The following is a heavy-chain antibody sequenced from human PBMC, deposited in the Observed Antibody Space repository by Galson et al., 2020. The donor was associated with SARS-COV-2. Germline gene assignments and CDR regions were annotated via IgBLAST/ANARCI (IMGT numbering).Heavy chain of an antibody. D-gene: IGHD4-17*01. Sequence: SETLSLTCAVSGYSISSGYYWGWIRQPPGKGLEWIGRIYHSGSTYYNPSLKSRVTISVDTSKNQFSLKLSSVTAADTAVYYCARRGDYGVFDIWGQGTMVTVSS. J-gene: IGHJ3*02. CDR1: GYSISSGYY. CDR2: IYHSGST. V-gene: IGHV4-38-2*01. CDR3: ARRGDYGVFDI.